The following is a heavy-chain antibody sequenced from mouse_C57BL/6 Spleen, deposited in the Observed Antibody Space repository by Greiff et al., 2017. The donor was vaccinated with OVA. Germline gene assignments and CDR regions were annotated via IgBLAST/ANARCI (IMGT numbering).Heavy chain of an antibody. CDR3: VREGMVTTWYFDY. V-gene: IGHV10-3*01. CDR2: IRSKSSYYAT. D-gene: IGHD2-2*01. J-gene: IGHJ2*01. Sequence: GGGLVQPKGSLKLSCAASGFTFITYAMHWVRQAPGKGLEWVARIRSKSSYYATYYADSVKDRFTLSRDDSQSMLYLQMNNLKTEDTAMYYCVREGMVTTWYFDYWGQGTTLTVSS. CDR1: GFTFITYA.